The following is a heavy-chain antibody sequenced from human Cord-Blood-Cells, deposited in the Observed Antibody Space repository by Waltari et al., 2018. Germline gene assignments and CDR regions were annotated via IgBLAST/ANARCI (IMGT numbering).Heavy chain of an antibody. Sequence: QVQLQESGPGLVKPSETLSLTRAVSGYSISSGYYWGWIRQPPGKGLGGIGSIYHSGSTYYNPSLKSRVTISVDTSKNQFSLKLSSVTAADTAVYYCARDLAAGDYDFWSGYYHDWLDPWGQGTLVTVSS. V-gene: IGHV4-38-2*02. CDR2: IYHSGST. J-gene: IGHJ5*02. CDR3: ARDLAAGDYDFWSGYYHDWLDP. CDR1: GYSISSGYY. D-gene: IGHD3-3*01.